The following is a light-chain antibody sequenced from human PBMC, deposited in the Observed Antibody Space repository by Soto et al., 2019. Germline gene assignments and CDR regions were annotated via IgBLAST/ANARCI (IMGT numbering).Light chain of an antibody. CDR1: QGISNY. Sequence: DIQMTQSPSSLSASVGDRVTITCRASQGISNYLAWYQQKPGKVPKLLIYAASTLQSGVPSRFSGSGSGTDFTLTISSLQPEDVATYYCQKYNSAPTWTFGQGTKVYIK. CDR3: QKYNSAPTWT. CDR2: AAS. V-gene: IGKV1-27*01. J-gene: IGKJ1*01.